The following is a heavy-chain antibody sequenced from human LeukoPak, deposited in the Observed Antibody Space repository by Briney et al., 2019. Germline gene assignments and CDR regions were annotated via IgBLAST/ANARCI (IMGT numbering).Heavy chain of an antibody. V-gene: IGHV3-66*01. CDR3: ARVRATMVRGVTNGWFDP. CDR1: GFTVSSNY. Sequence: GGSLRLSCAASGFTVSSNYMSWVRQAPGKGLEWVSVIYSGGSTYYADSVKGRFTISRDNSKNTLYLQMNSLRAEDTAVYYCARVRATMVRGVTNGWFDPWGQGTLVTVSS. J-gene: IGHJ5*02. D-gene: IGHD3-10*01. CDR2: IYSGGST.